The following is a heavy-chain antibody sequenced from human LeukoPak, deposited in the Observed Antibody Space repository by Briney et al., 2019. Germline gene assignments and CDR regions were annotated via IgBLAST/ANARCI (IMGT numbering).Heavy chain of an antibody. D-gene: IGHD3-10*01. V-gene: IGHV3-48*04. CDR1: GFTVSSNS. CDR2: ISSSGSTI. Sequence: PGGSLRLSCTVSGFTVSSNSMNWVRQAPGKGLEWVSYISSSGSTIYYADSVKGRFTISRDNAKNSLFLQMNSLRAEDTAVYYCARDQYGSGDGYYMDVWGKGTTVTISS. CDR3: ARDQYGSGDGYYMDV. J-gene: IGHJ6*03.